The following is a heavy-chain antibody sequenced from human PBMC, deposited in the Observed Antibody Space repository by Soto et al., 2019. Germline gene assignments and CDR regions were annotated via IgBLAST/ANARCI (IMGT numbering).Heavy chain of an antibody. CDR2: ISGSGGST. Sequence: EVQLLESGGGLVQPGGSLRLSCAASGFTFSSCAMSWVRQAPGKGLEWVSGISGSGGSTYYADSVKGRFTISRDNAKNTMYLQMNSLRAEDTAVDHGDKDSSSWYWFDPWGQGTLVTVSS. D-gene: IGHD6-13*01. J-gene: IGHJ5*02. CDR3: DKDSSSWYWFDP. V-gene: IGHV3-23*01. CDR1: GFTFSSCA.